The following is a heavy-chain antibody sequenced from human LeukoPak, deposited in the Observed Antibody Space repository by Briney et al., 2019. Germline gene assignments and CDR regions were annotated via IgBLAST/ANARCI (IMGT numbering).Heavy chain of an antibody. J-gene: IGHJ5*02. CDR1: GGTFSSYA. CDR3: AREGEVGATRSYWFDP. CDR2: IIPIFGIA. D-gene: IGHD1-26*01. Sequence: SVKVSCKASGGTFSSYAISWVRQAPGQGLEWMGRIIPIFGIANYAQKFQGRVTITADKSRSTAYMELSSLRSEDTAVYYCAREGEVGATRSYWFDPWGQGTLVTVSS. V-gene: IGHV1-69*04.